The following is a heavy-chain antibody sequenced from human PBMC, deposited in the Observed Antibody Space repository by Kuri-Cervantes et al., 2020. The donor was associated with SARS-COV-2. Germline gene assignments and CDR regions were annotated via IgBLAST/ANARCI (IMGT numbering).Heavy chain of an antibody. CDR2: IYYSGAT. Sequence: SETLSLTCTFSGDSISRSTYYWGWIRQPPGKGLEWIGAIYYSGATYYNPSLKSRVIISVDTSKNQFSLNLRFVTATDTAVYYCARGGAIFDYWGQGTLVTVSS. CDR3: ARGGAIFDY. CDR1: GDSISRSTYY. J-gene: IGHJ4*02. V-gene: IGHV4-39*01. D-gene: IGHD1-26*01.